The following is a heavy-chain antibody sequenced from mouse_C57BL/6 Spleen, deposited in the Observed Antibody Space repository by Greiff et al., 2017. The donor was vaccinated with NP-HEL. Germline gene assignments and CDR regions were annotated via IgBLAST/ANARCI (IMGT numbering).Heavy chain of an antibody. CDR1: GFTFSDYG. Sequence: EVKVVESGGGLVKPGGSLKLSCAASGFTFSDYGMHWVRQAPEKGLEWVAYISSGSSTIYYADTVKGRFPSSRDNAKNTLFLQMTRRRSEDTAMYYCARLVRWYFDVWGTGTTVTVSS. CDR2: ISSGSSTI. V-gene: IGHV5-17*01. D-gene: IGHD2-14*01. J-gene: IGHJ1*03. CDR3: ARLVRWYFDV.